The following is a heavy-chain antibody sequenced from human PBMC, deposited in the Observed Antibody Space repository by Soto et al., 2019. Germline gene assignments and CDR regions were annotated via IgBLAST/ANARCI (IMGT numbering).Heavy chain of an antibody. D-gene: IGHD6-13*01. CDR2: TRNKANSYTT. J-gene: IGHJ3*02. Sequence: GGSLRLSCAASGFTFSDHYMDWVRQAPGKGLEWVGRTRNKANSYTTEYAESVKGRFTISRDDSKNSLYLQMNSLKTEDTAVYYCAREGSSSWYNAFDIWGQGTMVTVSS. V-gene: IGHV3-72*01. CDR3: AREGSSSWYNAFDI. CDR1: GFTFSDHY.